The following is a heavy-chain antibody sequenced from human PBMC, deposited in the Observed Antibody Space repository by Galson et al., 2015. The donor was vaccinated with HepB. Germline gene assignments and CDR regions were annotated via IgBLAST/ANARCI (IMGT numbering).Heavy chain of an antibody. J-gene: IGHJ3*02. CDR3: GKICAGGSCHTDIFDI. V-gene: IGHV3-48*03. D-gene: IGHD2-15*01. Sequence: SPRLSCAASGFTFSSYEMNWVRQAPGMGLEWLSYISSDGDTIYYADSVKGRFTISRDNAKNSLYLQMNSLRADDTALYYCGKICAGGSCHTDIFDIWGQGTMVTVSS. CDR1: GFTFSSYE. CDR2: ISSDGDTI.